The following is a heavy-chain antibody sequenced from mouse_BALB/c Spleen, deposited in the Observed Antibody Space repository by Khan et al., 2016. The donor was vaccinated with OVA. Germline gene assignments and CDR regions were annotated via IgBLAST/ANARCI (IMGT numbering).Heavy chain of an antibody. Sequence: QVQLKQSGAELVRPGASVKLSCKTSGYIFTSYWIHWVKQRSGQGLEWIARIYPGTDNTYFNEKLKDKATLTADKSSSTAYMHLSSLKSDDSSVYFCAREEALYYFDYWGQGTTLTVSS. CDR2: IYPGTDNT. V-gene: IGHV1-76*01. D-gene: IGHD1-1*01. CDR3: AREEALYYFDY. CDR1: GYIFTSYW. J-gene: IGHJ2*01.